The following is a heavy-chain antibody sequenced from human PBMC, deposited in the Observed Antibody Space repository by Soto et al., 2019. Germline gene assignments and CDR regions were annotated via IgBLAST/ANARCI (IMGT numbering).Heavy chain of an antibody. J-gene: IGHJ6*04. CDR1: GCSFTSYC. CDR2: IYPGYADT. Sequence: GESVKISCQVCGCSFTSYCIGWVGQMPGNGLEWMGIIYPGYADTKHSPSFDGQVTISADNSISTAYLQWSRLKASENALYYCARQIFGMVKNGMDVRGEGPTVTVSS. V-gene: IGHV5-51*01. D-gene: IGHD3-3*01. CDR3: ARQIFGMVKNGMDV.